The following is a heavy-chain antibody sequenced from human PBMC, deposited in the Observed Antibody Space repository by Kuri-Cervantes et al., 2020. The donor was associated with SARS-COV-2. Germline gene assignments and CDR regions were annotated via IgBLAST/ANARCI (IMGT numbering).Heavy chain of an antibody. J-gene: IGHJ3*02. D-gene: IGHD2-21*02. CDR1: GYTFTGYY. V-gene: IGHV1-2*02. Sequence: ASVKVSCKASGYTFTGYYIHWVRQAPGQGLEWMGWINLNTDGTHYAQNFQGRVTMTRDTSISTAYMELSRLRSDDTAVYYCARDSGDWTPDAFDIWGQGTMVTVSS. CDR2: INLNTDGT. CDR3: ARDSGDWTPDAFDI.